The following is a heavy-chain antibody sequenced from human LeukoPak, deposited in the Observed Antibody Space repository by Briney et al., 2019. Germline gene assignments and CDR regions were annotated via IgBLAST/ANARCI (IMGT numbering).Heavy chain of an antibody. CDR1: GYTFTSYG. CDR3: ARDSRVYDSSGYYLFLFDY. CDR2: TSAYNGNT. D-gene: IGHD3-22*01. V-gene: IGHV1-18*04. J-gene: IGHJ4*02. Sequence: GASVKVSCKASGYTFTSYGISWVRQAPGQGLEWMGWTSAYNGNTNYAQKLQGRVTMTTDTSTSTAYMELRSLRSDDTAVYYCARDSRVYDSSGYYLFLFDYWGQGTLVTVSS.